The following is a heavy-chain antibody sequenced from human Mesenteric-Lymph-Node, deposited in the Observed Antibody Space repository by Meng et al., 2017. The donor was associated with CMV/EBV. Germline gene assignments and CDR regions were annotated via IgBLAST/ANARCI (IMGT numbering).Heavy chain of an antibody. CDR3: ARELRNSNYKYYFDY. CDR1: GLTFTNHG. CDR2: IRSDGGNG. Sequence: GGSLRLSCATSGLTFTNHGMHWVRQAPGKGLEGVSFIRSDGGNGYYLDSVKGRFTISRDNSQNTVYLQMNSLRAEDTAVYYCARELRNSNYKYYFDYWGQGTLVTVSS. J-gene: IGHJ4*02. D-gene: IGHD4-11*01. V-gene: IGHV3-30*02.